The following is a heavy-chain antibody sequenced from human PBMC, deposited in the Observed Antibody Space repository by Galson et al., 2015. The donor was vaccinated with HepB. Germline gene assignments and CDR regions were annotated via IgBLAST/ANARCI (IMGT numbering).Heavy chain of an antibody. J-gene: IGHJ2*01. Sequence: CAISGDSVSSNSAVWNWIRQSPSRGREWLGRTYYRSKWYKDYALFVKSRITINADTSRNQISLQLNSMTPEDTAAYYCARGVQLDDSSGHYNHRYWYFDLWGRGTLVPVSS. CDR3: ARGVQLDDSSGHYNHRYWYFDL. D-gene: IGHD3-22*01. CDR1: GDSVSSNSAV. CDR2: TYYRSKWYK. V-gene: IGHV6-1*01.